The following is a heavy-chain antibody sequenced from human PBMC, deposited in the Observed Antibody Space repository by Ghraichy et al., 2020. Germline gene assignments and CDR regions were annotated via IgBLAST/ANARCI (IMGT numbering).Heavy chain of an antibody. CDR3: ARVHCSSSTCYFPDAFDI. V-gene: IGHV4-39*01. CDR1: GGSVSSSTYY. CDR2: IYYSGST. Sequence: SQTLSLTCNVSGGSVSSSTYYWGWIRQPPGKGLEWIGNIYYSGSTYYNPSLKSRVTVSVDTSKNQFSLNLTSVTAADTAVYYCARVHCSSSTCYFPDAFDIWGQGTTVTVSS. J-gene: IGHJ3*02. D-gene: IGHD2-2*01.